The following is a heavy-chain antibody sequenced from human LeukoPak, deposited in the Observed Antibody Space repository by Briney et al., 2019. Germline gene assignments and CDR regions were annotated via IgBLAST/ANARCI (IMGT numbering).Heavy chain of an antibody. CDR2: IKQDGSEK. J-gene: IGHJ4*02. D-gene: IGHD4-17*01. CDR1: GFGFSSYW. V-gene: IGHV3-7*01. Sequence: GGSLRLSCEGSGFGFSSYWMTWVRQAPGKGLEWVANIKQDGSEKYYVDSVKGRFTISRDNAKNSLYLQMNSLRAEDTAVYYCARVSPNTVTTLQYFDYWGQGTLVTVSS. CDR3: ARVSPNTVTTLQYFDY.